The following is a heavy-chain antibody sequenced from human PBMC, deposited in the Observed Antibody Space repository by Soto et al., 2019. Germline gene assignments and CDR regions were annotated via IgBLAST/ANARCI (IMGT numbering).Heavy chain of an antibody. J-gene: IGHJ4*02. CDR2: IYYSGST. D-gene: IGHD1-1*01. Sequence: SETLSLTCTVSGGSISSSSYYWGWIRQPPGKGLEWIGSIYYSGSTYYNPSLKSRVTISVDTSKNQFSLKLSSVTAADTAVYYSARIQLDTIMALDYWGQGTLVTVSS. CDR3: ARIQLDTIMALDY. V-gene: IGHV4-39*01. CDR1: GGSISSSSYY.